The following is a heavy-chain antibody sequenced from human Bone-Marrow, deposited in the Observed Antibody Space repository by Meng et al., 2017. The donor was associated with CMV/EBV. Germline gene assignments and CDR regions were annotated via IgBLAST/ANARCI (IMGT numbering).Heavy chain of an antibody. CDR1: GGSFSGYY. D-gene: IGHD3-3*01. CDR3: ARNNLVLRFLEWLPRANYGMDV. V-gene: IGHV4-34*01. Sequence: SETLSLTCAVYGGSFSGYYWSWIRQPPGKGLEWIGEINHSGSTNYNPSLKSRVTISVDTSKNQFSLKLSSVTAADTAVYYCARNNLVLRFLEWLPRANYGMDVWGQGTTVPVSS. J-gene: IGHJ6*02. CDR2: INHSGST.